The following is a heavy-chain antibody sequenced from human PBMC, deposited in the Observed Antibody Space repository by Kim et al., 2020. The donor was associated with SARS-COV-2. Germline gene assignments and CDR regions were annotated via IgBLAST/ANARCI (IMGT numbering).Heavy chain of an antibody. CDR3: AKLRITMIVVVDAFDI. V-gene: IGHV4-31*03. D-gene: IGHD3-22*01. CDR1: GGSISSGGYY. J-gene: IGHJ3*02. CDR2: IYYSGST. Sequence: SETLSLTCTVSGGSISSGGYYWSWIRQHPGKGLEWIGYIYYSGSTYYNPSLKSRVTISVDTSKNQFSLKLSSVTAADTAVYYCAKLRITMIVVVDAFDIWGQGTTVTVSS.